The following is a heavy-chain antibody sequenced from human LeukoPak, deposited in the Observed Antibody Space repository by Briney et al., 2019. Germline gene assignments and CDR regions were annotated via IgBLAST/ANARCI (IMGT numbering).Heavy chain of an antibody. D-gene: IGHD3-3*01. CDR3: ARVGSVTNFGVVSYYFDY. CDR2: IYPDDSDS. J-gene: IGHJ4*02. CDR1: GYSFDYYL. V-gene: IGHV5-51*01. Sequence: GQSLKISCKASGYSFDYYLIAWVRQMPGKGLEWMGIIYPDDSDSTYSPSFQGQVTISVDKSINTAYLQWSSLKASNTAIYYCARVGSVTNFGVVSYYFDYWGQGTLVTVSS.